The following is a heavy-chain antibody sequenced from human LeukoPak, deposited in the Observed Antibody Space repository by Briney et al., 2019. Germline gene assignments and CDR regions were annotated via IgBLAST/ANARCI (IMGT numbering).Heavy chain of an antibody. V-gene: IGHV1-69*05. CDR2: IIPIFGTA. CDR3: ARRYYDSSGYYYFDY. D-gene: IGHD3-22*01. CDR1: EGTFSSYA. J-gene: IGHJ4*02. Sequence: ASVKVSCKASEGTFSSYAISWVRQAPGQGLEWMGGIIPIFGTANYAQKFQGRVTITTDESTSTAYMELSSLRSEDTAVYYCARRYYDSSGYYYFDYWGQGTLVTVSS.